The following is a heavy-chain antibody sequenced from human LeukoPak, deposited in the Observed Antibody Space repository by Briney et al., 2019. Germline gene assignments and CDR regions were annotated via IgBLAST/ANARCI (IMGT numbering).Heavy chain of an antibody. Sequence: SVKVSFKCSGCTFSSYAISWVRQAPGQGLEWVGSIIPILGIANYSQKFHGRVTITAHKSTNTPYMELRSLGCEDTGVYYRARGQRWLEPWGEGTLVTVS. D-gene: IGHD5-18*01. CDR3: ARGQRWLEP. V-gene: IGHV1-69*04. J-gene: IGHJ5*02. CDR1: GCTFSSYA. CDR2: IIPILGIA.